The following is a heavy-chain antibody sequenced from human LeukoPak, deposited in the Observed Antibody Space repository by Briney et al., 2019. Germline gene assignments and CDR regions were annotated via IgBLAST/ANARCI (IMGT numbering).Heavy chain of an antibody. CDR3: ARDVVTTGFDP. D-gene: IGHD2-21*02. V-gene: IGHV4-61*02. CDR1: GGSISSGSYY. Sequence: PSETPSLTCTVSGGSISSGSYYWSWIRQPAGKGLEWIGRIYTSGSTNYNPSLKSRVTISVDKSKNQFSLKLSSVTAADTAVYYCARDVVTTGFDPWGQGTLVTVSS. J-gene: IGHJ5*02. CDR2: IYTSGST.